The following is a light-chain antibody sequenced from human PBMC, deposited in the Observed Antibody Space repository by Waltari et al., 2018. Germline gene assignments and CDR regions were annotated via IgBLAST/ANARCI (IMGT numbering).Light chain of an antibody. Sequence: EIVMTQSPATLSVSPGERATLSCRASQSIGSHLAWYQQTPGQGPRLLIYGASTRATGTQARFSGRGSGTEFTLTISSLQSEDFAVYFCQQYDNWPRTFGQGTKVEI. J-gene: IGKJ1*01. CDR1: QSIGSH. V-gene: IGKV3-15*01. CDR3: QQYDNWPRT. CDR2: GAS.